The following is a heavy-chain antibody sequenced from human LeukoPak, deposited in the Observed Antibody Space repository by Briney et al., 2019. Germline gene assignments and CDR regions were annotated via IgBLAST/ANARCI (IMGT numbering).Heavy chain of an antibody. J-gene: IGHJ4*02. CDR1: GFTFSSYA. V-gene: IGHV3-23*01. D-gene: IGHD3-22*01. Sequence: QPGGSLRLSCAASGFTFSSYALNWVRQAPGKGLEWVSSISGSGGSTYYADSVKGRFTISRDKAKSTLYLQMNSLRVEDTAVYYCARSANYFDTSGQDYWGQGTLVTVSS. CDR3: ARSANYFDTSGQDY. CDR2: ISGSGGST.